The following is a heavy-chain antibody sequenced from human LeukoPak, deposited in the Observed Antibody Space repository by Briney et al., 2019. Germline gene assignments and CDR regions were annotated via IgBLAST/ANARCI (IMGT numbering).Heavy chain of an antibody. CDR1: GYTLTELS. J-gene: IGHJ4*02. CDR3: ATVSGYYQEIDY. D-gene: IGHD3-22*01. Sequence: ASVKVSCKVSGYTLTELSMHWVREAPGKGLEWMGGFDPEDGVTIYAQKFQGRVTMTEDTSTDTAYMELSSLRSEDTAVYYCATVSGYYQEIDYWGQGTLVTVSS. V-gene: IGHV1-24*01. CDR2: FDPEDGVT.